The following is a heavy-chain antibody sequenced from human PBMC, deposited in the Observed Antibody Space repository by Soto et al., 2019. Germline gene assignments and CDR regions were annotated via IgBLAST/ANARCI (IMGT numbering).Heavy chain of an antibody. CDR2: IYYSGST. V-gene: IGHV4-31*03. CDR3: ARDNPEIQGNYGMDV. J-gene: IGHJ6*02. D-gene: IGHD5-18*01. Sequence: TLSITCTVSGGSISSGGYYWSWIRQHPGKGLEWIGYIYYSGSTYYNPSLKSRVTISVDTSKNQFSLKLSSVTAADTAVYYCARDNPEIQGNYGMDVWGQGTTVTVSS. CDR1: GGSISSGGYY.